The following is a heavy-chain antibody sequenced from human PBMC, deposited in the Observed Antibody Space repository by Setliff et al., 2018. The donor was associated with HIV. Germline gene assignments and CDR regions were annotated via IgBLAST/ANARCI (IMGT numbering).Heavy chain of an antibody. V-gene: IGHV3-11*06. CDR2: ISSSSSRYT. CDR1: GFTFNKAW. J-gene: IGHJ3*01. CDR3: AADVRWPKDAFAF. D-gene: IGHD3-10*02. Sequence: GGSLRLSCAASGFTFNKAWMNWVRQAPGKGLEWVSSISSSSSRYTNYADSVKGRFTISRDNAKNSLYLQMNSLRAEDTAVYYCAADVRWPKDAFAFWGQGTMVTVSS.